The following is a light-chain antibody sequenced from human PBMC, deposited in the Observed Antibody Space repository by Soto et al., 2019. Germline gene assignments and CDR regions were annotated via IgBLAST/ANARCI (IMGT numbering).Light chain of an antibody. CDR1: QSVNIN. Sequence: EIVMTQSPATLSVSPGERATLSCRASQSVNINLAWYQQKPGQAPRLLIHGASSRAPGIPDRFSGSGSGTDFTLTISRLEPKDFAVYYCQQYGSSPLTFGGGTKVDIK. CDR3: QQYGSSPLT. J-gene: IGKJ4*01. V-gene: IGKV3-20*01. CDR2: GAS.